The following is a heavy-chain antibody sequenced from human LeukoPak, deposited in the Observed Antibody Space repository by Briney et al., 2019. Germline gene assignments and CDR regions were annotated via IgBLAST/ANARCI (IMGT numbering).Heavy chain of an antibody. CDR3: AIGGYSSGYYSYYFDY. V-gene: IGHV1-24*01. D-gene: IGHD3-22*01. Sequence: GASVKVSCKVSGYTLTELSMHWVRQAPGKGLEWMGGFDPEDGETIYAQKSQGRVTMTEDTSTDTAYMELSSLRSEDTAVYYCAIGGYSSGYYSYYFDYWGQGTLVTVSS. CDR1: GYTLTELS. CDR2: FDPEDGET. J-gene: IGHJ4*02.